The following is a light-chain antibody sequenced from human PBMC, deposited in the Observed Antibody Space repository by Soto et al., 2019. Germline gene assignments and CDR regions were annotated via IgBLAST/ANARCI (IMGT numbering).Light chain of an antibody. Sequence: QSALTQTPSVSGPPEQSVTISCTGTSTDFVSYNRVSWYQQPPGTAPKLMIYEVSKRPSGVPDRFSGSKSGNTASLTISGLQAADEADYYCTLYTSENAYVFGTGTKLTVL. CDR2: EVS. V-gene: IGLV2-18*01. J-gene: IGLJ1*01. CDR3: TLYTSENAYV. CDR1: STDFVSYNR.